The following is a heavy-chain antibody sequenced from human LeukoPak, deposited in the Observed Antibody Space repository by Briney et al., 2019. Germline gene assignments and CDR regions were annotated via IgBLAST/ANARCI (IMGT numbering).Heavy chain of an antibody. CDR2: LYSGGAT. CDR1: VFTVSSNY. CDR3: TKLKGWYGEGFFDY. J-gene: IGHJ4*02. V-gene: IGHV3-53*01. D-gene: IGHD6-19*01. Sequence: GGSLRLSCAASVFTVSSNYMSWVRQPAGKGLKWVSVLYSGGATFYADSVKGRFTISRDTSKNTLYLQMNDLRADDTAVYYCTKLKGWYGEGFFDYWGQGTLVTVSS.